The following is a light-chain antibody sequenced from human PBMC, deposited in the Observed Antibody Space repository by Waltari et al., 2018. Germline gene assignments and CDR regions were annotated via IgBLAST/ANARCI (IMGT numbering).Light chain of an antibody. CDR2: AAA. Sequence: DIQLTQSPSFLSSSVGDRVTITCRASQGISTYLPWFQQKPGKAPRRLIYAAAILQGGVPSRFSGSGSGTDFTLTISSLQPEDFGTYYCQQIKSYPITFGGGTKVEVK. CDR3: QQIKSYPIT. V-gene: IGKV1-9*01. J-gene: IGKJ4*01. CDR1: QGISTY.